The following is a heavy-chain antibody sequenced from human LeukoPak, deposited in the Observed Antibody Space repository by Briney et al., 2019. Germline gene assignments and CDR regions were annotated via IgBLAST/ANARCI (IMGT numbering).Heavy chain of an antibody. J-gene: IGHJ4*02. Sequence: GGSLRLSCAASGFTFSIYNMNWVRQAPGKGLEWVSSISSSSSYIYYADSVKGRFTISRDNAKNSLYLQMNSLRAEDTAVYYCARLTTTVTTPFDYWGQGTLVTVSS. CDR2: ISSSSSYI. CDR1: GFTFSIYN. D-gene: IGHD4-17*01. V-gene: IGHV3-21*01. CDR3: ARLTTTVTTPFDY.